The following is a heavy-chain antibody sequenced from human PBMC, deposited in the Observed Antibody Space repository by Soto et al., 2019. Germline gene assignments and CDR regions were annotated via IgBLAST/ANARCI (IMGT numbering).Heavy chain of an antibody. CDR2: IYWDDDK. CDR1: GFSLSTSGVG. D-gene: IGHD3-22*01. V-gene: IGHV2-5*02. CDR3: AHRWKGSSGFYGWFDP. Sequence: SGPTLVNPTQTLTLTCTFSGFSLSTSGVGVGWIRQPPGKALEWLAIIYWDDDKYYSPSLKSRLTITKDTSKNQVVLTMTNMDRVDTATYYCAHRWKGSSGFYGWFDPWGQGTVVTV. J-gene: IGHJ5*02.